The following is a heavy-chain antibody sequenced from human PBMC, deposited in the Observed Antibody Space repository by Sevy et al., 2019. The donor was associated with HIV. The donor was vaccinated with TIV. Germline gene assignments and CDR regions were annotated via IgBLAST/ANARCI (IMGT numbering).Heavy chain of an antibody. Sequence: GGSLRLSCAASGFIFSNYYMSWVRQAPGKGLEWVANIKKDGSEKYYVASVEGRFTISGDNAKNSLYLQMNSLRAEDTAVYYCARCSYDSRGYFYYFYGLDVWGQGTTVTVSS. D-gene: IGHD3-22*01. CDR2: IKKDGSEK. CDR1: GFIFSNYY. V-gene: IGHV3-7*01. J-gene: IGHJ6*02. CDR3: ARCSYDSRGYFYYFYGLDV.